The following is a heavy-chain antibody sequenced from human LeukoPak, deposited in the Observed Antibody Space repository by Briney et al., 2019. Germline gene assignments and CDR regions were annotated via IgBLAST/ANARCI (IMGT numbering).Heavy chain of an antibody. J-gene: IGHJ4*02. CDR1: GGTFSSYA. Sequence: SVKVSCKASGGTFSSYAISWVRQAPGQGLEWMGGIIPIFGTANYAQKFQGRVTITADESTSTAYMELSSLRSEDTAVYYCASLSGDYYYDSSGFFISDGFDYWGQGTLVTVSS. D-gene: IGHD3-22*01. CDR2: IIPIFGTA. CDR3: ASLSGDYYYDSSGFFISDGFDY. V-gene: IGHV1-69*13.